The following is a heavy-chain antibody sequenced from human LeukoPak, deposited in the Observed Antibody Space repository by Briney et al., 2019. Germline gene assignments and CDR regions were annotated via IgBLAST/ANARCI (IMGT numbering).Heavy chain of an antibody. CDR1: GFTFSSYA. D-gene: IGHD1-26*01. CDR3: ARGRRSYYPTAWYFDL. J-gene: IGHJ2*01. CDR2: ISGSGGST. V-gene: IGHV3-23*01. Sequence: PGGFLRLSCAASGFTFSSYAMSWVRQAPGKGLEWVSAISGSGGSTYYADSVKGRFTISRDNSKNTLYLQMNSLRAEDTAVYYCARGRRSYYPTAWYFDLWGRGTLVTVSS.